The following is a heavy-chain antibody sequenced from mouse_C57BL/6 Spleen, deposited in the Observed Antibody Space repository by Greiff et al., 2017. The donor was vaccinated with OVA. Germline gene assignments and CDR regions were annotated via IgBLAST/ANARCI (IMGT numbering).Heavy chain of an antibody. V-gene: IGHV1-76*01. D-gene: IGHD1-1*01. CDR2: IYPGSGNT. CDR3: ARGITTVSWYFDV. CDR1: GYTFTDYY. Sequence: QVQLQQSGAELVRPGASVKLSCKASGYTFTDYYINWVKQRPGQGLEWIARIYPGSGNTYYNEKFKGKATLTAEKSPSTAYMQLSSLTSEDSAVYFCARGITTVSWYFDVWGTGTTVTVSS. J-gene: IGHJ1*03.